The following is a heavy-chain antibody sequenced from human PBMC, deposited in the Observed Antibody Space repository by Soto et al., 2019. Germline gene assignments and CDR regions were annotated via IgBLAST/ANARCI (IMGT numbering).Heavy chain of an antibody. J-gene: IGHJ6*02. CDR1: GGTFSSYA. V-gene: IGHV1-69*06. CDR3: TRGRDSYGHYYYYGMDV. CDR2: IIPIFGTA. D-gene: IGHD5-18*01. Sequence: SVKVSCKASGGTFSSYAISWVRQAPGQGLEWMGGIIPIFGTANYAQKFQGRVTITADKSTSTAYMELSSLRSEDTAVYYCTRGRDSYGHYYYYGMDVWGQGTTVTVSS.